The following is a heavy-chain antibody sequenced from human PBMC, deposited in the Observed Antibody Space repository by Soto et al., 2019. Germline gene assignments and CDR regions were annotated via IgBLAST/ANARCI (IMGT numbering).Heavy chain of an antibody. J-gene: IGHJ4*02. D-gene: IGHD3-22*01. CDR2: IYYTGST. CDR1: GGSLSSGGYY. Sequence: SETLSLTCTVSGGSLSSGGYYWSWIRQHPGKGLEWIGYIYYTGSTYYNPPLQGRVTMSVDTSTNQFSLKLSSVTAADTAVYYCARGYYYDSSSYLFDNWGQGALVTVSS. V-gene: IGHV4-31*03. CDR3: ARGYYYDSSSYLFDN.